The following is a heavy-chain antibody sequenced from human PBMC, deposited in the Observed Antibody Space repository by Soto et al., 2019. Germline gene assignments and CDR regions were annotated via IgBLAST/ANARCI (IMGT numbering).Heavy chain of an antibody. Sequence: QVQLVESGGGLVKPGGSLRLSCAASGFTFSDYYMSWIRQAPGKGLEWVSYISSSGSTIYYADSVKGRFTISRDNAKKPTYLQINRLRAEDTAVDYRAGDTAWFDPWGQGTLVTVSS. CDR1: GFTFSDYY. CDR3: AGDTAWFDP. J-gene: IGHJ5*02. V-gene: IGHV3-11*01. CDR2: ISSSGSTI.